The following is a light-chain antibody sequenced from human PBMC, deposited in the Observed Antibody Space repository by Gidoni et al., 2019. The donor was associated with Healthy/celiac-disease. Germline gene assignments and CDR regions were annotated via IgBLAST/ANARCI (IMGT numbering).Light chain of an antibody. J-gene: IGKJ2*04. CDR1: QDIRNY. Sequence: IQMTQSPSSLSASVGDRVTITCQASQDIRNYLNWYQQKPGKAPKLLIYDASNLETGVPSRFSGSGSGTDFTFTISSLQPEDIATYYCQQYDNLPRSFGQGTKLEIK. CDR3: QQYDNLPRS. V-gene: IGKV1-33*01. CDR2: DAS.